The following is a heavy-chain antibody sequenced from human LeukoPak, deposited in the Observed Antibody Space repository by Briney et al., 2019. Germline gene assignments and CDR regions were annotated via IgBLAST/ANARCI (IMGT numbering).Heavy chain of an antibody. D-gene: IGHD3-16*01. CDR3: ARDLNYDYVWGSCNLFDY. V-gene: IGHV3-33*01. Sequence: PGRSLRLSCAASGLTFSAYGMHWVRQAPGKGLEWVAVIWYDGTNKYYADSVKGRFTISRDNSKNTLYLQMNSLRAEDTAVYYCARDLNYDYVWGSCNLFDYWGQGTLVTVSS. CDR1: GLTFSAYG. CDR2: IWYDGTNK. J-gene: IGHJ4*02.